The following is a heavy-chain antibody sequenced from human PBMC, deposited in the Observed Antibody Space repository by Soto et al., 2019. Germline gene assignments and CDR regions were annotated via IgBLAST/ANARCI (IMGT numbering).Heavy chain of an antibody. Sequence: GGSLRLSCAASGFTFSTYSMNWVRQARGRGLEWVSGISGSDGRTYYADSVRGRFTISRDNSKSTLFLQMNRLRVEDTAIYYCASGYNSDGPRGDYWGQGTLVTVSS. J-gene: IGHJ4*02. CDR1: GFTFSTYS. CDR3: ASGYNSDGPRGDY. V-gene: IGHV3-23*01. CDR2: ISGSDGRT. D-gene: IGHD1-1*01.